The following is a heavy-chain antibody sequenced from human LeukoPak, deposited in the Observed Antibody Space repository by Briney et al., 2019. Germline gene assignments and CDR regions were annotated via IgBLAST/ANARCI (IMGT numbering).Heavy chain of an antibody. J-gene: IGHJ4*02. V-gene: IGHV3-23*01. D-gene: IGHD4-17*01. CDR3: ARGATPYDYGGNSVY. Sequence: GGSLRLSCAASGFPFSTYAMTWVRQAPGKGLEWVSGITGSDSSTYYANSVRGRFTISRDNSKNTVFLQMSSLRADDTAIYYCARGATPYDYGGNSVYWGQGTLVTVSS. CDR2: ITGSDSST. CDR1: GFPFSTYA.